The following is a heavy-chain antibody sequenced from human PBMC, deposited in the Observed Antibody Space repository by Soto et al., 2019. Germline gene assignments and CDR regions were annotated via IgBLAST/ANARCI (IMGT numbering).Heavy chain of an antibody. CDR3: ARTCSFNLGFYYDGMDV. Sequence: GESLKISCKGSGYSFTSYWIGWVRQMPGKDLEWMGIIYPGDSDTRYSPSFQGQVTISADKSLRTAYLQWTSLKASDTALYYCARTCSFNLGFYYDGMDVWGQGTTVTVSS. CDR1: GYSFTSYW. J-gene: IGHJ6*02. D-gene: IGHD6-6*01. CDR2: IYPGDSDT. V-gene: IGHV5-51*01.